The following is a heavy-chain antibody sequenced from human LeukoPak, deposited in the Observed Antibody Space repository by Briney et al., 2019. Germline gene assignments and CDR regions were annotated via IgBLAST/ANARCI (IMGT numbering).Heavy chain of an antibody. CDR2: MNPNSGNT. CDR3: ARGHDFWSGYHTQDFDY. J-gene: IGHJ4*02. CDR1: GYTFTSYD. D-gene: IGHD3-3*01. V-gene: IGHV1-8*01. Sequence: WASVKVSCKASGYTFTSYDINWVRQATGQGLERMGWMNPNSGNTGYAQKFQGRVTMTRNTSISTAYMELSSLRSEDTAVYYCARGHDFWSGYHTQDFDYWGQGTLVTVSS.